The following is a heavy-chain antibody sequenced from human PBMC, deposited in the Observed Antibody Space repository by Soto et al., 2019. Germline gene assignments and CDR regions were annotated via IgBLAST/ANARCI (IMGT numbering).Heavy chain of an antibody. CDR3: ARDLYSSSARYFDY. D-gene: IGHD6-6*01. Sequence: EVQLVESGGGLVKPGGSLRLSCAASGFTFSSYSINWVRQAPGKGLEWVSSISSSSSYIYYADSVKGRFTISRDNAKNLLYLQMNSLRAEDTAVYYCARDLYSSSARYFDYWGQGTLVTVSS. J-gene: IGHJ4*02. CDR1: GFTFSSYS. CDR2: ISSSSSYI. V-gene: IGHV3-21*01.